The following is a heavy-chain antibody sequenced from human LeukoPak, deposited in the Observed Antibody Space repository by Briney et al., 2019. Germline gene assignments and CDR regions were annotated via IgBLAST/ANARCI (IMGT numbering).Heavy chain of an antibody. Sequence: PGGSLRLSCAASGFTFSNYWMSWVRQAPGKGLEWVAHINQDGSEEHYLDSVKARFIISRDNAKNSLSLQMDSLRAEDTAVDYCVRDGGVSGYDLLDYWGQGTLVTVSS. V-gene: IGHV3-7*01. J-gene: IGHJ4*02. CDR1: GFTFSNYW. CDR3: VRDGGVSGYDLLDY. D-gene: IGHD5-12*01. CDR2: INQDGSEE.